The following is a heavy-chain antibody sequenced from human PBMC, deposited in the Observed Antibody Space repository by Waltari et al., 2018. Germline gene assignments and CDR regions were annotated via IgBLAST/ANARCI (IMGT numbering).Heavy chain of an antibody. J-gene: IGHJ4*02. CDR1: GFTFSGSA. V-gene: IGHV3-73*02. CDR3: TRLPTYCGGGRCYFDY. CDR2: IKTKAESYAT. D-gene: IGHD2-15*01. Sequence: EVQLVESGGGLVQPGGSLKLSCAASGFTFSGSAIHWVRQASGRGLEWVGRIKTKAESYATAYAASVKGRFTVSRDDSKNTAYLQMSSLKTEDTAVYYCTRLPTYCGGGRCYFDYWGPGTLVTVSS.